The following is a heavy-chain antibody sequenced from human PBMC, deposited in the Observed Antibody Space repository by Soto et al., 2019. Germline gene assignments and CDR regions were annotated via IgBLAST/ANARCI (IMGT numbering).Heavy chain of an antibody. D-gene: IGHD7-27*01. Sequence: TXSLTGTVSVFSISIGGYYWSWIRQHPGKGLEWIGYIYYSGSTYYNPSLKSRVTISVETSKNHFSLKLSSVTAADTDVYYCERERSIRKWGWQGHFDYWGQGTLVTVSS. J-gene: IGHJ4*02. CDR1: VFSISIGGYY. CDR3: ERERSIRKWGWQGHFDY. V-gene: IGHV4-31*03. CDR2: IYYSGST.